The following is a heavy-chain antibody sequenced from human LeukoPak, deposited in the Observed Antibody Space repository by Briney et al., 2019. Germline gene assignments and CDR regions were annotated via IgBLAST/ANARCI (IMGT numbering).Heavy chain of an antibody. Sequence: GWSLRLSCAASGFSFSSYEMNRVRQAPGKGLEWLSHISTSGSTKYYADSVKGRFTISRDNSKNTLYLQMNSLRAEDTAVYYCAGNSGSYSLDYWGQGTLVTVSS. CDR1: GFSFSSYE. CDR3: AGNSGSYSLDY. J-gene: IGHJ4*02. D-gene: IGHD1-26*01. CDR2: ISTSGSTK. V-gene: IGHV3-48*01.